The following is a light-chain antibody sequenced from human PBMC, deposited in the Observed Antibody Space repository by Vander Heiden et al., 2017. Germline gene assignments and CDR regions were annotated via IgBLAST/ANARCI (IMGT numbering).Light chain of an antibody. J-gene: IGKJ2*01. CDR3: QHYNNFPYT. V-gene: IGKV1-5*03. CDR1: QSISIW. CDR2: KAS. Sequence: DIQMPQSPSTLSASAGDRVTITCRASQSISIWLAWYQQKPGKAPNLLIYKASSLESGVPSRFSGSGSGTEFTLTISSLQPDDFATYYCQHYNNFPYTFGQGTKLEIK.